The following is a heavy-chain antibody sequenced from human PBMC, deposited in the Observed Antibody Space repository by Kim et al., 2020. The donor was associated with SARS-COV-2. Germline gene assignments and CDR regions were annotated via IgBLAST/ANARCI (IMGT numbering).Heavy chain of an antibody. CDR1: GFTFSSYA. CDR2: ISYDGSNK. CDR3: ARGHYYDSSGYYGGDAFDV. V-gene: IGHV3-30*04. Sequence: GGSLRLSCAASGFTFSSYAMHWVRQAPGKGLEWVAVISYDGSNKYYADSVKGRFTISRDNSKNTLYLQMNSLRAEDTAVYYCARGHYYDSSGYYGGDAFDVWGQGTMVTVSS. D-gene: IGHD3-22*01. J-gene: IGHJ3*01.